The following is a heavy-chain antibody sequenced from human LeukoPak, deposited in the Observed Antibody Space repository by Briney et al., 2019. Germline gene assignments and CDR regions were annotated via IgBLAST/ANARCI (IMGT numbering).Heavy chain of an antibody. V-gene: IGHV1-18*01. J-gene: IGHJ3*01. CDR1: NYTFASYG. D-gene: IGHD1-20*01. CDR2: ISPYDGNT. CDR3: VRVWPPNAVDRGMTYSDFTALDV. Sequence: ASVKVSCKASNYTFASYGLSWVRQAPGQGLQWVGWISPYDGNTNYAQRFQARITMSIDRSTRTVYMELRRLRLDDTAVYYCVRVWPPNAVDRGMTYSDFTALDVWGQGTTVIVSS.